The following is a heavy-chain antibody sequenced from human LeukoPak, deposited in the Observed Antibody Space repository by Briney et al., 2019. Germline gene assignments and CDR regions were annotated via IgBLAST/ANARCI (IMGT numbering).Heavy chain of an antibody. CDR3: ARDRWNDGAFDI. Sequence: GGSLRLSCAASGFTFNNYGMHWVRQAPGKGLEWVAFIRYDGSNKYYADSVKGRFTISRDNAKNSLYLQMNSLRAEDTAVYYCARDRWNDGAFDIWGQGTMVTVSS. D-gene: IGHD1-1*01. CDR1: GFTFNNYG. J-gene: IGHJ3*02. V-gene: IGHV3-30*02. CDR2: IRYDGSNK.